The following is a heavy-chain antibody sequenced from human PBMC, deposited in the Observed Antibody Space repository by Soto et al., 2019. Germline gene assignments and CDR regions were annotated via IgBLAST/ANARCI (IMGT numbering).Heavy chain of an antibody. D-gene: IGHD3-22*01. CDR1: GFTFSSYW. CDR3: AIRASYYDSSGYFEH. Sequence: PGGSLRLSCAASGFTFSSYWMHWVRQAPGKGLVWVSRINSDGSSTSYADSVKGRFTISRDNAKNTLYLQMNSLRAEDTAVYYCAIRASYYDSSGYFEHWGLGPLVTVSS. J-gene: IGHJ4*02. CDR2: INSDGSST. V-gene: IGHV3-74*01.